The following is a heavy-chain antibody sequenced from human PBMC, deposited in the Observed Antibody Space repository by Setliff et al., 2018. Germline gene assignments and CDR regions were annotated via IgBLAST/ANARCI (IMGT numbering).Heavy chain of an antibody. CDR3: ARVYPWDGYGSDAFDI. CDR2: IKGDGSVK. V-gene: IGHV3-7*01. Sequence: GGSLRLSCVASGFSFSNFWMSWIRQAPGKGLEWVANIKGDGSVKYHVDSVKGRFSISRDNAKNSLYLQMNSLRAEDTAVYYCARVYPWDGYGSDAFDIWGQGTMVTVSS. D-gene: IGHD5-12*01. CDR1: GFSFSNFW. J-gene: IGHJ3*02.